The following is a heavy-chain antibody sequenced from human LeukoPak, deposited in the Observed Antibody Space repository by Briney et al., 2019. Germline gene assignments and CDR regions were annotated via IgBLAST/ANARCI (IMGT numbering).Heavy chain of an antibody. Sequence: SETLSLTCAVYGGSFSGYYWSWIRQPPGKGLEWIGEINHSGSTNYNPSLKSRVTISVDTSKNQFSLRLSSVTVADTAVYYCTRENGDYAYDHWGQGTLVTVSS. CDR3: TRENGDYAYDH. J-gene: IGHJ4*02. CDR1: GGSFSGYY. CDR2: INHSGST. V-gene: IGHV4-34*01. D-gene: IGHD4-17*01.